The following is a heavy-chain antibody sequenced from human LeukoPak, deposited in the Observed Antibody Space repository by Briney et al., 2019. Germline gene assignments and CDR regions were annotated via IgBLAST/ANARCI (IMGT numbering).Heavy chain of an antibody. J-gene: IGHJ4*02. D-gene: IGHD5-18*01. CDR2: INWNGGST. CDR3: ARVGGGYSYGPPDH. V-gene: IGHV3-20*04. CDR1: GFTFDDYG. Sequence: WGSLRLSCAASGFTFDDYGMSWVRQAPGKGLEWVSGINWNGGSTGYADSVKGRFTISRDNAKNSLYLQMNSLRAEDTALYYCARVGGGYSYGPPDHWGQGTLVTVSS.